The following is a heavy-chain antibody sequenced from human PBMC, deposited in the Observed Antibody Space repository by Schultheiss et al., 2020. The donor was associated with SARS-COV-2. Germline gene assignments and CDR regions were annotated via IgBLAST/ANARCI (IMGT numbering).Heavy chain of an antibody. CDR2: IYYSGST. CDR1: GGSISNYY. V-gene: IGHV4-59*01. CDR3: ARARYYYDSRGYIYYYYYGMDV. D-gene: IGHD3-22*01. J-gene: IGHJ6*02. Sequence: SETLSLTCTIPGGSISNYYWSWIRQPPGKGLEWIGYIYYSGSTNYNPSLKSRVTISVDTSKNQFSLKLSSVTAADTAVYYCARARYYYDSRGYIYYYYYGMDVWGQGTTVTVS.